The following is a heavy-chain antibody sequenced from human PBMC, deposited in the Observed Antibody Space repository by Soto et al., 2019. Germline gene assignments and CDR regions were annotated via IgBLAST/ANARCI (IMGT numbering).Heavy chain of an antibody. V-gene: IGHV1-18*01. CDR1: GYTFTSYG. J-gene: IGHJ4*02. CDR3: ARDSYSSGWYGDFDY. Sequence: ASVKVSCKASGYTFTSYGISWVRQAPGQGLEWMGWISAYNGNTNDAQKLQGRVTMTTDTSTSTAYMELRSLRSDDTAVYYCARDSYSSGWYGDFDYWGQGTLVTVSS. CDR2: ISAYNGNT. D-gene: IGHD6-19*01.